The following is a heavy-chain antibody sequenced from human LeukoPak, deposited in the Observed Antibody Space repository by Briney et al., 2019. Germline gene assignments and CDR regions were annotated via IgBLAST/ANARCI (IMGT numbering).Heavy chain of an antibody. CDR2: IYYSGST. D-gene: IGHD3-10*01. Sequence: SETLSLTCAVSGYSISSSNWWGWIRQPPGKGLEWIGYIYYSGSTYYNPSLKSRVTMSVDTSKNQFSLKLSSVTAVDTAVYYCARRAGSGGYYNWGQGTLVTVSS. J-gene: IGHJ4*02. CDR1: GYSISSSNW. V-gene: IGHV4-28*01. CDR3: ARRAGSGGYYN.